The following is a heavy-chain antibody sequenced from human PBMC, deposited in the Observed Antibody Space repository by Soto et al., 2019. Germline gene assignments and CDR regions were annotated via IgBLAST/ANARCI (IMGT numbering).Heavy chain of an antibody. CDR1: GGSISSYY. D-gene: IGHD6-19*01. Sequence: SETLSLTCTVSGGSISSYYWSWIRQPPGKGLEWIGYIYYSGSTNYNPSLKSRVTISVDTSKNQFSLKLSSVTAADTAVYYCARVGSSGCWDNWGQGTMVTVSS. CDR3: ARVGSSGCWDN. J-gene: IGHJ3*02. CDR2: IYYSGST. V-gene: IGHV4-59*12.